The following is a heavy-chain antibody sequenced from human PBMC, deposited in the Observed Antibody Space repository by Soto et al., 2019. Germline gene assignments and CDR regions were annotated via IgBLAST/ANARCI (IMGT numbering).Heavy chain of an antibody. CDR2: IKLHGDEK. CDR1: GFSFSRFW. Sequence: PGGSLRLSCAASGFSFSRFWMNWVRQAPGKGLEWVANIKLHGDEKNFVDSVKGRFIISRDNAKNSLYLQMNSLRVEDTAVYYCARDIAVAGNWFDPWGQGTLVTVSS. CDR3: ARDIAVAGNWFDP. V-gene: IGHV3-7*03. D-gene: IGHD6-19*01. J-gene: IGHJ5*02.